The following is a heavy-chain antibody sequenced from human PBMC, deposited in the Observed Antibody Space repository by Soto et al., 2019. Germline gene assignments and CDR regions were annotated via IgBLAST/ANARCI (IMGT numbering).Heavy chain of an antibody. CDR2: ISYDGSNK. V-gene: IGHV3-30*18. CDR3: AKDRGITVAVYYFDY. CDR1: GFTFSSYG. D-gene: IGHD2-15*01. J-gene: IGHJ4*02. Sequence: QVQLVESGGGVVQPGRSLRLSCAASGFTFSSYGMHWVRQAPGKGLEWVAVISYDGSNKYYPDSVTGRFTISRDNSKHTLYLEMNSVRGDDTNVYYCAKDRGITVAVYYFDYWGQGTLVTVCS.